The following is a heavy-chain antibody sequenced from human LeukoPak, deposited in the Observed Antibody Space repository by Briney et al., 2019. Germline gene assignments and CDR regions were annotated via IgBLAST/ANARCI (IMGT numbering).Heavy chain of an antibody. D-gene: IGHD6-13*01. CDR1: GLPFSSSP. V-gene: IGHV3-23*01. CDR3: AKDPIVSRSWYGVFDY. CDR2: IGGSEGRT. Sequence: GESLRLSCAVSGLPFSSSPMIWVPQAPGGGRVGVSSIGGSEGRTYYGDSVRGRFTTSRDNSKNTLYLQMNSLRAEDTAVYYSAKDPIVSRSWYGVFDYWGQGTLVTVSS. J-gene: IGHJ4*02.